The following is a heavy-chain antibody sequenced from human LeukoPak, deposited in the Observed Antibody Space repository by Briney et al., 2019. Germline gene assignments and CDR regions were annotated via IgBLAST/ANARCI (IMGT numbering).Heavy chain of an antibody. Sequence: QSGGSLRLSCEASGFTFGSHAMHWVRQAPGKGLEWVAGIFGSGGSPHYADPVKGRFTISRDNSRNTVYLQINSLRAEDTAVYYCGKTAVGYSSGQKPAWPVDYWGQGTLVTVSS. V-gene: IGHV3-23*01. CDR2: IFGSGGSP. D-gene: IGHD5-18*01. CDR3: GKTAVGYSSGQKPAWPVDY. J-gene: IGHJ4*02. CDR1: GFTFGSHA.